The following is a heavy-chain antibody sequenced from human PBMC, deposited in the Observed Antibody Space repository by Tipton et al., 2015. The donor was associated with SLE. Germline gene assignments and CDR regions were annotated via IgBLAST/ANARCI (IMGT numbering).Heavy chain of an antibody. D-gene: IGHD1-14*01. CDR1: GFTFSSYG. CDR2: IRYDGSNK. CDR3: AKGDPIRADY. J-gene: IGHJ4*02. Sequence: GSLRLSCAASGFTFSSYGMHWVRQAPGKGLEWVAFIRYDGSNKYYADSVKGRFTISRDNSKNTLYLQMNSLRAEETAVYYCAKGDPIRADYWGQGTLVTVSS. V-gene: IGHV3-30*02.